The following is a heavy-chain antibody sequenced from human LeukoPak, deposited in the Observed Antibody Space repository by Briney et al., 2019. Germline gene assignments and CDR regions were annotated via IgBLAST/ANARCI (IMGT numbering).Heavy chain of an antibody. CDR2: ISSSGDFT. V-gene: IGHV3-23*01. D-gene: IGHD3-22*01. CDR1: GFTFNIYS. J-gene: IGHJ4*02. CDR3: AKDRPNYYESNGHYYRRDGDY. Sequence: GGSLRLSCAASGFTFNIYSMSWVRQAPGKGLEWVSSISSSGDFTVYAGSVKGRFTISRDNSKKTLYLQMNSLRAEDTAIYYCAKDRPNYYESNGHYYRRDGDYWGQGTLVTVSS.